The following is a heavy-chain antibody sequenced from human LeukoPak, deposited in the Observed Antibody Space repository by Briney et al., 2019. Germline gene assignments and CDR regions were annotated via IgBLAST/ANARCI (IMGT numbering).Heavy chain of an antibody. CDR3: ARRTNYYGSGSYSHPDY. J-gene: IGHJ4*02. D-gene: IGHD3-10*01. CDR2: IYYSGST. CDR1: GGSISSYY. Sequence: SETLSLTCTVSGGSISSYYWGWIRQPPGKGLEWIGSIYYSGSTYYNPSLKSRVTISVDTSKNQFSLKLSSVTAADTAVYYCARRTNYYGSGSYSHPDYWGQGTLVTVSS. V-gene: IGHV4-39*01.